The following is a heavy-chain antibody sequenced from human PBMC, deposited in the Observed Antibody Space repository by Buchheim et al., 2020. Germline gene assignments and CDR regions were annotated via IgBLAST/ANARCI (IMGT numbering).Heavy chain of an antibody. V-gene: IGHV3-74*01. J-gene: IGHJ4*02. Sequence: EVQLVESGGGLVQPGGSLRLSCAASGFTFSNYRVHWVRQVPGKGLVWVSRITGDGSDIVYADSVKGRFTISRDNAKNTLSLQMDSLRAEDTAVYYCTRDGGNGRLFDYWGQGTL. D-gene: IGHD2-15*01. CDR2: ITGDGSDI. CDR1: GFTFSNYR. CDR3: TRDGGNGRLFDY.